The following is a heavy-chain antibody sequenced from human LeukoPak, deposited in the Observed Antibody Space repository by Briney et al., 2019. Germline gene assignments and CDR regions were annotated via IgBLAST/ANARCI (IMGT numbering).Heavy chain of an antibody. CDR3: ARDRYCGGDCSLWGMDV. CDR1: GFTFDDYA. Sequence: GGSLRLSCTVSGFTFDDYAMHWVRHTPGKGLEWVAGITWNRDNIGYGDSVKGRFTISRDNAKNSLYLQMNSLRAEDTAVYYCARDRYCGGDCSLWGMDVWGQGTTVTVSS. J-gene: IGHJ6*02. V-gene: IGHV3-9*01. D-gene: IGHD2-21*02. CDR2: ITWNRDNI.